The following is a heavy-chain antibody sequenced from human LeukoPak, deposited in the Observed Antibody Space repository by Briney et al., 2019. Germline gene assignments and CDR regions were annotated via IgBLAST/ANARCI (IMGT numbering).Heavy chain of an antibody. CDR2: IIPIFGTA. CDR1: GGSFSSYA. J-gene: IGHJ4*02. D-gene: IGHD1-26*01. Sequence: VASVKVSCKASGGSFSSYAISLVRQAPGPGLEWMGRIIPIFGTANYAQKFQGRVTITTDESTSTAYMELSSLRSEDTAVYYCARDLGGSYRWGQGTLVTVSS. V-gene: IGHV1-69*05. CDR3: ARDLGGSYR.